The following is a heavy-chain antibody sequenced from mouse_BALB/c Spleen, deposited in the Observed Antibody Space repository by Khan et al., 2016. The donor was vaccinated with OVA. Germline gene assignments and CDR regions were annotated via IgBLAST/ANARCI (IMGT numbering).Heavy chain of an antibody. CDR1: GFTFSTYG. V-gene: IGHV5-6*01. CDR3: ERLANYDNSGGFAY. Sequence: EVELVESGGDLVKPGGSLKLSCAASGFTFSTYGMSWVRQIPDKRLEWVATISSGGSYTYYPDSVKGRFTFTRDNAKNTLYLQMNSLKSEDTAINYCERLANYDNSGGFAYWGQGTLVTFSA. D-gene: IGHD2-4*01. J-gene: IGHJ3*01. CDR2: ISSGGSYT.